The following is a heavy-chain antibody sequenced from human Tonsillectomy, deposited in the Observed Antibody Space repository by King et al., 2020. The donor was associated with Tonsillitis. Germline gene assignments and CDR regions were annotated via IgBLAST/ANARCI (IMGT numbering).Heavy chain of an antibody. CDR1: GYSFTTYW. Sequence: QLVQSGAEVKKPGESLKISCKGSGYSFTTYWIGGVRQMPGKGLEWMGTIYPGDSDTRYSPSFQGQVTISADKSISTAYLQWSGLKTSDTAMYYDVRHRSYGDYVYDYWGQGTLVTVSS. J-gene: IGHJ4*02. CDR3: VRHRSYGDYVYDY. CDR2: IYPGDSDT. V-gene: IGHV5-51*01. D-gene: IGHD4-17*01.